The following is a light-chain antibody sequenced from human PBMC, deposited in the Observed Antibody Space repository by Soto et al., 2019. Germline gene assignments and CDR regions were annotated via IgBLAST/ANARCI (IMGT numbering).Light chain of an antibody. CDR2: GAS. CDR3: QQYTASSGIFT. Sequence: VLTQSPGTLSLSPGERATLSCRASQRVNSNYFAWYQQKPGQAPRLLVFGASTRATGIPDRFSCSGSGTDVILTISRVEPEDFAVYYCQQYTASSGIFTFGPGTKVDIK. CDR1: QRVNSNY. V-gene: IGKV3-20*01. J-gene: IGKJ3*01.